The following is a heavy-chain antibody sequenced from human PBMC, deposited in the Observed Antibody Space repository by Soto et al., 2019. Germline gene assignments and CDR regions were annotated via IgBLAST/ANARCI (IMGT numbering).Heavy chain of an antibody. Sequence: QLQLQESGPGLVKPSETLSLTCTVSGGSISSSSYYWGWIRQPPGKGLEWIGSIYYSGSTYYNPSLKSRVTTSVDTSKNQFSLKLSSVTAADTAVYYCATTITMIVVVYFDYWGQGTLVTVSS. CDR1: GGSISSSSYY. D-gene: IGHD3-22*01. CDR3: ATTITMIVVVYFDY. V-gene: IGHV4-39*01. J-gene: IGHJ4*02. CDR2: IYYSGST.